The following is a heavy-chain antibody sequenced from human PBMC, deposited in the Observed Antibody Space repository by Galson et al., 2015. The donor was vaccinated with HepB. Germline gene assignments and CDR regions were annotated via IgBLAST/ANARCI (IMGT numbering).Heavy chain of an antibody. J-gene: IGHJ4*02. CDR1: GFTFSSYA. D-gene: IGHD5-18*01. CDR3: ATARMGQRGYSYEDY. Sequence: SLRLSCAASGFTFSSYAMHWVRQAPGKGLEWVAVISYDGSNKYYADSVKGRFTISRDNSKNTLYLQMNSLRAEDTAVYYCATARMGQRGYSYEDYWGQGTLVTVSS. CDR2: ISYDGSNK. V-gene: IGHV3-30-3*01.